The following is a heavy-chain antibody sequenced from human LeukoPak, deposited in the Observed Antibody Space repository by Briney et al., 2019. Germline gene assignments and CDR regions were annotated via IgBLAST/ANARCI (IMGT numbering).Heavy chain of an antibody. CDR1: GYSISSGYY. J-gene: IGHJ4*02. Sequence: SETLSLTCTVSGYSISSGYYWGWIRQPPGKGLEWIGSIYHSGSTYYNPSFKSRVTISVDTSKNQFSLKLSSVTAADTAVYYCARVPGIAVAWGQGTLVTVSS. CDR3: ARVPGIAVA. V-gene: IGHV4-38-2*02. CDR2: IYHSGST. D-gene: IGHD6-19*01.